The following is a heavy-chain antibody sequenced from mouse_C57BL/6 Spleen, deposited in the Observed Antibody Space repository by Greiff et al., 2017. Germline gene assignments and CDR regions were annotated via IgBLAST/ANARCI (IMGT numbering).Heavy chain of an antibody. CDR3: GGSSYGYFDV. CDR2: ISYDGSN. CDR1: GYSITSGYY. D-gene: IGHD1-1*01. J-gene: IGHJ1*03. Sequence: DVKLQESGPGLVKPSQSLSLTCSVTGYSITSGYYWNWIRQFPGNKLEWMGYISYDGSNNYNPSLKNRISITRDTSKNQFFLKLNSVTTEDTATYYCGGSSYGYFDVWGTGTTVTVSS. V-gene: IGHV3-6*01.